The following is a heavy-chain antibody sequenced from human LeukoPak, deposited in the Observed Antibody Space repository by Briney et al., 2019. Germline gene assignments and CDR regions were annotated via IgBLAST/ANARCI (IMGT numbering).Heavy chain of an antibody. CDR2: IYYSEAT. CDR3: ARQRADYYYYYVDV. J-gene: IGHJ6*03. V-gene: IGHV4-39*01. CDR1: GGSINTANYY. Sequence: SETLSLTCTVSGGSINTANYYWGWLRQPPGKGLEWIGSIYYSEATYDNPSLKSRVTISIETSKNQFSLRLSSVTASDTAVYYCARQRADYYYYYVDVWGEGTTVAVS.